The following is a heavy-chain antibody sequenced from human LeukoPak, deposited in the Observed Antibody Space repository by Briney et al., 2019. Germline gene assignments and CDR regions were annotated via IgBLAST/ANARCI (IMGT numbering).Heavy chain of an antibody. CDR2: INHSGST. V-gene: IGHV4-34*01. Sequence: SETLSLTCAVYGGSFSGYYWSWIRQPPGKGLEWIGEINHSGSTNYNPSLKSRVIISVDTSKNQFSLKLSSVTAADTAVYYCASGAYGSGSYSSLLDYWGQGTLVTVSS. J-gene: IGHJ4*02. CDR3: ASGAYGSGSYSSLLDY. D-gene: IGHD3-10*01. CDR1: GGSFSGYY.